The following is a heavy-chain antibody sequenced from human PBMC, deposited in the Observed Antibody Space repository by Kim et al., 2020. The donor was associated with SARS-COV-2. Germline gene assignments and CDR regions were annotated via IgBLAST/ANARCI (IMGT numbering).Heavy chain of an antibody. V-gene: IGHV3-33*05. Sequence: GGSLRLSCAASGFTFSSYGMHWVRQAPGKGLEWVAVISYDGSNKYYADSVKGRFTISRDNSKNTLYLQMNSLRAEDTAVYYCARDQDSGTMVRGVIITGNLDVWGQGTTVTVSS. D-gene: IGHD3-10*01. CDR3: ARDQDSGTMVRGVIITGNLDV. CDR2: ISYDGSNK. J-gene: IGHJ6*02. CDR1: GFTFSSYG.